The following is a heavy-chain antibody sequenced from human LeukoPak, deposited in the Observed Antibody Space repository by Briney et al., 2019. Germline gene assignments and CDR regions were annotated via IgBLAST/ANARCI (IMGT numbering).Heavy chain of an antibody. CDR2: IWSDGNNK. CDR1: GFDFNNYA. D-gene: IGHD6-19*01. Sequence: GGSLGLSCAASGFDFNNYAMHWVRQAPGKGLEWVAMIWSDGNNKFYADSVKGRFTISRDNSKNTVYLQMNGLRVEDTAVFYCASDPPYSGWSLDHWGQGALVTVSS. CDR3: ASDPPYSGWSLDH. V-gene: IGHV3-33*01. J-gene: IGHJ4*02.